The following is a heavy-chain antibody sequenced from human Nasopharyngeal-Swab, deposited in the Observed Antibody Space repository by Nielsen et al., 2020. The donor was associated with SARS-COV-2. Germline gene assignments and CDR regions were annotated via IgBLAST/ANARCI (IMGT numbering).Heavy chain of an antibody. CDR3: ATSRRYSSSSNWYFDL. CDR2: INPSGGST. D-gene: IGHD6-6*01. CDR1: GYTFTSYY. V-gene: IGHV1-46*01. J-gene: IGHJ2*01. Sequence: ASVKVSCKASGYTFTSYYMHWVRQAPGQGLEWMGIINPSGGSTSYAQKFQGRVTITRDTSASTAYMELSSLRSEDTAVYYCATSRRYSSSSNWYFDLWGRGTLVTVSS.